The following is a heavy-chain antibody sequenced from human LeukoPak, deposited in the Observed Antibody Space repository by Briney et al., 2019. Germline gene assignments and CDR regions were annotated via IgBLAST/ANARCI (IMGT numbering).Heavy chain of an antibody. Sequence: ASVKVSCEASGYTFTSYGISWVRQAPGQGLEWMGWISAYNGNTNYAQKLQGRVTMTTDTSTSTAYMELRSLRSDDTAVYYCAREGYCSGGSCYLDAFDIWGQGTMVTVSS. V-gene: IGHV1-18*01. CDR1: GYTFTSYG. J-gene: IGHJ3*02. D-gene: IGHD2-15*01. CDR2: ISAYNGNT. CDR3: AREGYCSGGSCYLDAFDI.